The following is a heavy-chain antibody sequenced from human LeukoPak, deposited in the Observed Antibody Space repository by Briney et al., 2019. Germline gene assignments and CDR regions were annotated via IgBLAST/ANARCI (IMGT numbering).Heavy chain of an antibody. CDR3: ATAAKTGTDAFDI. CDR1: GFTFSNYG. Sequence: GGSLRLSCAASGFTFSNYGIHWVRQAPGKGLEWVAFIRYDGSETYYADSVKGRFTISRDNSKNTLYLQMNTLRREDTALYHCATAAKTGTDAFDIWGQGTMASISS. D-gene: IGHD1-1*01. CDR2: IRYDGSET. J-gene: IGHJ3*02. V-gene: IGHV3-30*02.